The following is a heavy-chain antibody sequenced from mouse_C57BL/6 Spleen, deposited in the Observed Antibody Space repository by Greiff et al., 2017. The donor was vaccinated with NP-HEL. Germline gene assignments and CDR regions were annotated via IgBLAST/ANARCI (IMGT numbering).Heavy chain of an antibody. Sequence: QVHVKQSGAELVRPGASVTLSCKASGYTFTDYEMHWVKQTPVHGLEWIGAIDPETGGTAYNQKFKGKAILTADKSSSTAYMELRSLTSEDSAVYYCTRRLPFDVWGTGTTVTVSS. V-gene: IGHV1-15*01. J-gene: IGHJ1*03. CDR2: IDPETGGT. CDR1: GYTFTDYE. CDR3: TRRLPFDV. D-gene: IGHD1-2*01.